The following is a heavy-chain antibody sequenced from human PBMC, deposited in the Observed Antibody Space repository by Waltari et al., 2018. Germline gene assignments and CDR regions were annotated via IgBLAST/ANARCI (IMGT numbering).Heavy chain of an antibody. CDR3: ARGIVVVPAAYFDL. J-gene: IGHJ2*01. CDR1: GGSISSGGYS. D-gene: IGHD2-2*01. CDR2: IYQSGST. V-gene: IGHV4-30-2*01. Sequence: QLQLQESGSGLVKPSQPLSLSCAVAGGSISSGGYSWTWLRQPPGKGLEWIGCIYQSGSTYYNPSVKSRVAISIDRSKNQFSLNLSSVTAADTAVYYCARGIVVVPAAYFDLWGRGTLVTVSS.